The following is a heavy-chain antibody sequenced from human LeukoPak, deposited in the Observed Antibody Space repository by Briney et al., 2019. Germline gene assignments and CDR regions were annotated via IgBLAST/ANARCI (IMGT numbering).Heavy chain of an antibody. Sequence: GASVKVSCKASGYTFTGYYMHWVRQAPGQGLEWMGWINPNSGGTNYAQKFQGRVTMTRDTSISTAYMELSRLRSDDTAVYYCARVGERGYSYGIFDYWGQGTLVTVSS. CDR1: GYTFTGYY. V-gene: IGHV1-2*02. D-gene: IGHD5-18*01. CDR3: ARVGERGYSYGIFDY. J-gene: IGHJ4*02. CDR2: INPNSGGT.